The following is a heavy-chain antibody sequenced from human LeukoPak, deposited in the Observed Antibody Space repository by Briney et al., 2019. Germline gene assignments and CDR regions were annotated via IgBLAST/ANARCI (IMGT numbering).Heavy chain of an antibody. CDR2: INPSGGST. CDR3: ARDPELGGHDAFDI. J-gene: IGHJ3*02. V-gene: IGHV1-46*01. Sequence: ASVKVSCKASGYTFTSYYMHWVRQAPGQGLEWMGIINPSGGSTSYAQKVQGRVTMTRDTSTSKVYMELRRLRSEDTAVYYCARDPELGGHDAFDIWGQGTMVTVSS. CDR1: GYTFTSYY. D-gene: IGHD3-10*01.